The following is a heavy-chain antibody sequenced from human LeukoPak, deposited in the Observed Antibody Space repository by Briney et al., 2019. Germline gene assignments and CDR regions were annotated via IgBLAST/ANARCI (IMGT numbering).Heavy chain of an antibody. CDR2: IRYDGSTK. V-gene: IGHV3-30*02. Sequence: GGSLRLSCAASGFGFSGYGMHWVRQTPGKGLEWVAFIRYDGSTKDYADSVRGRFTISRDNSKNTLYLQMNSLRAEDTAVYYCARVSSFNFDYWGQGTLVTVSS. J-gene: IGHJ4*02. CDR1: GFGFSGYG. CDR3: ARVSSFNFDY. D-gene: IGHD6-13*01.